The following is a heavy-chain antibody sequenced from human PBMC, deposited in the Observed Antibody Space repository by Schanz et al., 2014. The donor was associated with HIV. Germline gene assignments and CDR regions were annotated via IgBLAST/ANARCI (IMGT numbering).Heavy chain of an antibody. CDR3: AASMYNGSYGTHYYFDL. CDR1: GYTFTSFE. V-gene: IGHV1-69*13. J-gene: IGHJ2*01. D-gene: IGHD1-26*01. CDR2: IIPFFGTA. Sequence: QVQLVQSGGEVKKPGASVTVSCTASGYTFTSFEINWVRQAPGQGPEWMGGIIPFFGTANYAQTLQGRLTITADESTGTAYMDLTSLRYEDTALYYCAASMYNGSYGTHYYFDLWGRGTLVTVSS.